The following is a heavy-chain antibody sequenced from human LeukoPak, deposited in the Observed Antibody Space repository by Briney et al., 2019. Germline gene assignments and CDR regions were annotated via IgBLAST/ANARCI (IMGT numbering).Heavy chain of an antibody. Sequence: GGSLRLSCEGSAFIFSGHWMNWVRQAPGKGLEWVSSISSSSSYIYYADSVKGRFTISRDNAKNSLYLQMNSLRAEDTAVYYCARGVAPTPFDYWGQGTLVTVSS. V-gene: IGHV3-21*01. CDR3: ARGVAPTPFDY. CDR2: ISSSSSYI. J-gene: IGHJ4*02. CDR1: AFIFSGHW. D-gene: IGHD2-15*01.